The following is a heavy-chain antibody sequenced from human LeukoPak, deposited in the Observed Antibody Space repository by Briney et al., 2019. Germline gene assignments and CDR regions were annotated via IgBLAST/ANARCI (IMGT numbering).Heavy chain of an antibody. CDR3: ARDCGGDCYSRFDY. J-gene: IGHJ4*02. CDR1: GYTFTSYD. D-gene: IGHD2-21*02. V-gene: IGHV1-8*01. Sequence: ASVKVSCKAFGYTFTSYDINWVRQATGQGLEWMGWMNPNSGNTGYAQKFQGRVTMTRNTSISTAYMELSILRSEDTAVYYCARDCGGDCYSRFDYWGQGTLVTVSS. CDR2: MNPNSGNT.